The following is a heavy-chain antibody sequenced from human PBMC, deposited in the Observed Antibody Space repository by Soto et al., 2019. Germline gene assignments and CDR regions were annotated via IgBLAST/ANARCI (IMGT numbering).Heavy chain of an antibody. D-gene: IGHD3-10*01. CDR2: IYWDDDK. Sequence: QITLKEYGPTLVKPTQTLTLTCTFSGFSLSSSGVVVGWIRQPPGKALEWITFIYWDDDKLYSPSLKSRLTITKDTSKNQVALTLTNMDPVDTATYYCARLVVAGITYYWDPWCQGTLLTVSS. J-gene: IGHJ5*02. CDR1: GFSLSSSGVV. V-gene: IGHV2-5*02. CDR3: ARLVVAGITYYWDP.